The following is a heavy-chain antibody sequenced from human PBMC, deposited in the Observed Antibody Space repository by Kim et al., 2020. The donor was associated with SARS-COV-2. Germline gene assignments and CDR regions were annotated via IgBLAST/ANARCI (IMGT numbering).Heavy chain of an antibody. J-gene: IGHJ5*02. Sequence: SVKGRFTISRDDSKNTAYLQMNSLKTEDTAVYYCTRLRGGGYGAANWFDPWGQGTLVTVSS. D-gene: IGHD5-12*01. CDR3: TRLRGGGYGAANWFDP. V-gene: IGHV3-73*01.